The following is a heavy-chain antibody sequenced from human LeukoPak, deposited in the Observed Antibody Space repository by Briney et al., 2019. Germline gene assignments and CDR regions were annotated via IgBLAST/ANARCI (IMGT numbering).Heavy chain of an antibody. Sequence: ASVKVSCKASGYTFTSYGMNWVRQAPGQGLGWLGWINTNTGNPTYAQGLTGRFVFSLDTSVSTAYLQISSLKAEDKAVYYCARRYSSSPRENWFDPWGQGTLVTVSS. CDR1: GYTFTSYG. CDR3: ARRYSSSPRENWFDP. D-gene: IGHD6-6*01. V-gene: IGHV7-4-1*02. CDR2: INTNTGNP. J-gene: IGHJ5*02.